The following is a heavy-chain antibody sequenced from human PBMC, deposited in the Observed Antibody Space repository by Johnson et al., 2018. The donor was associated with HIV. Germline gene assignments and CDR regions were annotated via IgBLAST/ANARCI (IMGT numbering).Heavy chain of an antibody. D-gene: IGHD3-3*01. CDR1: GFTFSNYG. Sequence: QVQLVESGGGLVKPGGSLRLSCAASGFTFSNYGMHWVRQAPGKGLEWVAVISYDGSNKYYADSVKGRFTISRDNSKNTLYLQMNSLRAEDTAVYYCARAGGIFGVEDAFDIWGQGTMVTVSS. J-gene: IGHJ3*02. CDR2: ISYDGSNK. V-gene: IGHV3-30*03. CDR3: ARAGGIFGVEDAFDI.